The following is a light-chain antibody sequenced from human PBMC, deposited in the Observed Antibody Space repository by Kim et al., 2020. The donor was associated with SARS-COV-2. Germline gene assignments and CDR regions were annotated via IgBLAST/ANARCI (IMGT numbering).Light chain of an antibody. CDR1: QTIEKY. CDR3: QQSYTIPIT. CDR2: VAS. J-gene: IGKJ5*01. Sequence: VGDRVTLTCRASQTIEKYLNWYQYKPGKTPKLLISVASRLESGVPSRFSGSGSGTDFTLTINTLQPDDSAIYYCQQSYTIPITFGQGTRLDIK. V-gene: IGKV1-39*01.